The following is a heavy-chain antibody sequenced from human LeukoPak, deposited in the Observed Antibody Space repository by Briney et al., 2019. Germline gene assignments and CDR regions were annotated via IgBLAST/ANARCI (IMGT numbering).Heavy chain of an antibody. V-gene: IGHV4-39*01. J-gene: IGHJ4*02. D-gene: IGHD2-8*01. CDR3: ARTYCTDDLCRIDY. Sequence: SETLSLTCTVSGGSISSSNYYWGWIRQPPGKGLEWIGSIYYSGSTYYNPSPKSRVTISVDTSKDQFSLKLSSVTAADTAVYYCARTYCTDDLCRIDYWGQGTLVTVSS. CDR1: GGSISSSNYY. CDR2: IYYSGST.